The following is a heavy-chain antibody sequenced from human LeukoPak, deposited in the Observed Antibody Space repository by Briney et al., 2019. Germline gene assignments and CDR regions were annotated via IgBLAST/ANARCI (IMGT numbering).Heavy chain of an antibody. CDR3: AKDLVKAAADTDY. D-gene: IGHD6-13*01. CDR1: GFTFSSYG. Sequence: PGGSLRLSFAASGFTFSSYGMHWVRQAPGKGLEWVAVIWYDGSNKYYADSVKGRFTISRDNSKNTLYLQMNSLRAEDTAVYYCAKDLVKAAADTDYWGQGTLVTVSS. CDR2: IWYDGSNK. J-gene: IGHJ4*02. V-gene: IGHV3-33*06.